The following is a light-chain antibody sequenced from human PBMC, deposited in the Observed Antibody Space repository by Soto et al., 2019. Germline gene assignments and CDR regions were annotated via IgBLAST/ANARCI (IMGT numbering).Light chain of an antibody. J-gene: IGKJ1*01. Sequence: DIQMTQSPSSLSASVGDRVTISCWASQTISSYLSWYQQKPGQAPKLLIYAASNSQSGVPSRFSGTESKSGPDFTLTISSLQPEDFATYYCQQSYSTPWTFGQGTKVDIK. CDR1: QTISSY. CDR3: QQSYSTPWT. V-gene: IGKV1-39*01. CDR2: AAS.